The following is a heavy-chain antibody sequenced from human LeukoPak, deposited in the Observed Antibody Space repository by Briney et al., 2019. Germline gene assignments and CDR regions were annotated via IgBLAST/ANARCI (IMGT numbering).Heavy chain of an antibody. CDR1: GFTFSDHY. D-gene: IGHD3-22*01. CDR2: TRNKANSYTT. Sequence: GGSLRLSCAASGFTFSDHYMDRVRQAPGKGLEWVGRTRNKANSYTTEYAASVKGRFTISRDDSKNSLYLQMNSLKTEDTAVYYCAASGGSSGNFDYWGQGTLVTVSS. V-gene: IGHV3-72*01. J-gene: IGHJ4*02. CDR3: AASGGSSGNFDY.